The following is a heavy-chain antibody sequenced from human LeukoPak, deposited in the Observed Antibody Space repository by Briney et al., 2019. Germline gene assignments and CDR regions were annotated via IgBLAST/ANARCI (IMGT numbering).Heavy chain of an antibody. CDR3: ARLGYYDSSGPHY. Sequence: GESLKISCKGSGYSFTSYWIGWVRQVPGKGLEWMGIIYPGDSDTRYSPSFQGQVTILADKSISTAYLQWSSLKASDTAMYYCARLGYYDSSGPHYWGQGTLVTVSS. CDR1: GYSFTSYW. CDR2: IYPGDSDT. J-gene: IGHJ4*02. V-gene: IGHV5-51*01. D-gene: IGHD3-22*01.